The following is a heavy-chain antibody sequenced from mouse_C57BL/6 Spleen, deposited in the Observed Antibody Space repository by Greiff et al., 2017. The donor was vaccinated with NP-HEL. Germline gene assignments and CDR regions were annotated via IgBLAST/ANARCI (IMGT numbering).Heavy chain of an antibody. CDR3: ARIKKIVATDFDY. D-gene: IGHD1-1*01. CDR1: GYTFTSYW. V-gene: IGHV1S81*02. CDR2: TNPTNGRT. J-gene: IGHJ2*01. Sequence: QVQLQQPGAELVKAGASVKMSCKASGYTFTSYWMHWVKQRLGQGLEWFAETNPTNGRTYYNEKFKSKATLTVDISSSTAYMLLSGPTFEDSAVYYCARIKKIVATDFDYGGQGTTLTVSS.